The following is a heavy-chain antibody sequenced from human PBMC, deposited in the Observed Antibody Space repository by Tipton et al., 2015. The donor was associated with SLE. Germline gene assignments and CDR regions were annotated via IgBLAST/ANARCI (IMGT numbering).Heavy chain of an antibody. CDR3: VRSAFGSGDY. CDR2: ISWSSSRI. CDR1: GFKFEDYA. V-gene: IGHV3-9*01. J-gene: IGHJ4*02. Sequence: SLRLSCEGSGFKFEDYAMHWVRQAPGKGLEWVAGISWSSSRIVYADSVKGRFTISRDNAKNFLYLQMNSLRVEDTAVYYCVRSAFGSGDYWGQGTLVAVSS. D-gene: IGHD2-15*01.